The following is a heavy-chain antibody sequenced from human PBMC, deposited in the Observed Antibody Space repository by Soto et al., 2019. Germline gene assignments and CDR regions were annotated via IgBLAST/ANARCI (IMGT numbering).Heavy chain of an antibody. CDR2: IIPIFGTA. V-gene: IGHV1-69*12. J-gene: IGHJ6*02. CDR3: AGHHPTPSYYGMDV. Sequence: QVQLVQSGAEVKKPGSSVKVSCKASGGTFSSYAISWVRQAPGQGLEWMGGIIPIFGTANYAQKFQGRVTIXAXEXPSTAYMGLSSLRSEDTAVYYCAGHHPTPSYYGMDVWGQGTTVTVSS. CDR1: GGTFSSYA.